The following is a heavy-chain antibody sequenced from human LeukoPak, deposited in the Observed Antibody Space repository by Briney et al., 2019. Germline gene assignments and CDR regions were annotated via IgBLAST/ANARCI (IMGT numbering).Heavy chain of an antibody. D-gene: IGHD6-13*01. CDR1: GFTFDDYA. CDR3: AKDIGSSWYVAFDI. J-gene: IGHJ3*02. Sequence: PGGSLRLSCAASGFTFDDYAMHWVRQAPGKGLEWVSLISGDGGSTYYADSVKGRFTISRDNSKNSLYLQMNSLRTEDTALYYYAKDIGSSWYVAFDIWGQGTMVTVSS. CDR2: ISGDGGST. V-gene: IGHV3-43*02.